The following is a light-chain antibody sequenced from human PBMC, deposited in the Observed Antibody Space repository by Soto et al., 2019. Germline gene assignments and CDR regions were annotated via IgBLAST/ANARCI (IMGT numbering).Light chain of an antibody. V-gene: IGLV2-8*01. CDR3: SSYAASNNFYFV. CDR1: SSDVGGYNY. J-gene: IGLJ3*02. CDR2: EVT. Sequence: QYVLTQPPSASGSPGQSVTISCTGTSSDVGGYNYVSWYQQYPGRAPKLMIYEVTKRPSGVPDRFSGSKSGSTASLTVSGLQAEDEADYYCSSYAASNNFYFVFGGGTKLTVL.